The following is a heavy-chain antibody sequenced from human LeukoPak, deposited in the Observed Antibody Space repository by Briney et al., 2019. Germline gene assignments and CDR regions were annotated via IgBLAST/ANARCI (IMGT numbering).Heavy chain of an antibody. Sequence: GGSLRLSCAASGFTFSSYSMNWVRQAPGKGLEWVSSISSSSSYIYYADSVKSRFTISRDNAKNSLYLQMNSLRAEDTAVYYCARASSDWYLDYWGQGTLVTVSS. CDR2: ISSSSSYI. D-gene: IGHD6-19*01. V-gene: IGHV3-21*01. J-gene: IGHJ4*02. CDR3: ARASSDWYLDY. CDR1: GFTFSSYS.